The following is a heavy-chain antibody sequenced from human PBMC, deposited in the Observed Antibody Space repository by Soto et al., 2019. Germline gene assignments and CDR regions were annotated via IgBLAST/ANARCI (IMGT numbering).Heavy chain of an antibody. CDR1: RFTFSNFA. CDR2: ITGTSANT. Sequence: EVQLLESGGGLGQPGGSLRLSCAASRFTFSNFAMSWVRQAPGKGLEWVSTITGTSANTYYTDSVKGRFAISRDNSQNTLYLQMNSRTPEDTAVYYCAKGGATYGLLTHDYWGQGTLVTVSS. D-gene: IGHD3-9*01. V-gene: IGHV3-23*01. J-gene: IGHJ4*02. CDR3: AKGGATYGLLTHDY.